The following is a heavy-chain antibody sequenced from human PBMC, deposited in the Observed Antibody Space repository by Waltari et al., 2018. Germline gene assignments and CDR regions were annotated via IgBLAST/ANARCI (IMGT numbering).Heavy chain of an antibody. D-gene: IGHD1-1*01. CDR1: GSTFSCFA. J-gene: IGHJ4*02. Sequence: EVQLLESGGDLVQPGESLRLSCVASGSTFSCFAVDWVRRAPGKGVEWVSTVNNVGDTTYYADSVKGRFTISRDNSKNMVYLQMNSLRAEDTALYYCVRLTGIAAWHFEYWGQGTLVTVSS. V-gene: IGHV3-23*01. CDR2: VNNVGDTT. CDR3: VRLTGIAAWHFEY.